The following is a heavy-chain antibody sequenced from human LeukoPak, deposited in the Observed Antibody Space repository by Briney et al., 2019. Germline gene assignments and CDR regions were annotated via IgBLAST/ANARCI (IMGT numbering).Heavy chain of an antibody. CDR3: AREGYDSSGYYSYAFDY. J-gene: IGHJ4*02. D-gene: IGHD3-22*01. CDR1: GFTVSSNY. V-gene: IGHV3-53*01. Sequence: GGSLRLSCAASGFTVSSNYMSWVRQAPGKGLEWVSVIYSGGSTYYADSVKGRFTISRDNSKNTLYLQMNSLRAEDTAVYYCAREGYDSSGYYSYAFDYWGQGTLVTVSS. CDR2: IYSGGST.